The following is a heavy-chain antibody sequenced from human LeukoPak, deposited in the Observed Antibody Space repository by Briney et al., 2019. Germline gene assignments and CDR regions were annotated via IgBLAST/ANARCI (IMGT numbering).Heavy chain of an antibody. V-gene: IGHV4-34*01. J-gene: IGHJ4*02. CDR1: GGSFSGYY. CDR2: VNHSGST. CDR3: ARRFRIHFDY. D-gene: IGHD3-10*01. Sequence: PSETLSLTCAVSGGSFSGYYWTWIRQPPGKGLECIGEVNHSGSTTYTPSLKSRVTISVATSQNQFSLNLSSVTAADTAVYYCARRFRIHFDYWGQGSLVTVSS.